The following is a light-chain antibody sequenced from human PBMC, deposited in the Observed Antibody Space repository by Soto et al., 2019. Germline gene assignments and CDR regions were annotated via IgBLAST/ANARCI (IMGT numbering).Light chain of an antibody. CDR3: QQYDSTSRT. J-gene: IGKJ1*01. V-gene: IGKV1-5*03. Sequence: DIQMTQSPSTLSASVGDRVTITCRASQSIGTWLAWYQQKPGKAPNLLIYKTSTLQSGVPSRFSGSGSGTDFTLTISSLQPDDFATYYCQQYDSTSRTFGYGTTVEVK. CDR2: KTS. CDR1: QSIGTW.